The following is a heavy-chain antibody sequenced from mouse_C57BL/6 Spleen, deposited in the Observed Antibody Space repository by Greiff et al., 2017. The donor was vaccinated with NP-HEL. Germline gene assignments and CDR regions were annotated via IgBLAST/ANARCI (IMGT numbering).Heavy chain of an antibody. D-gene: IGHD2-4*01. Sequence: VMLVESGPGLVAPSQSLSIPCTVSGFSLTSYAISWVRQPPGKGLEWLGVIWTGGGTNYNSALKSRLSISKDNSKSQVFLKMNSLQTDDTARYYCARSDYDGPPFAYWGQGTLVTVSA. V-gene: IGHV2-9-1*01. J-gene: IGHJ3*01. CDR2: IWTGGGT. CDR3: ARSDYDGPPFAY. CDR1: GFSLTSYA.